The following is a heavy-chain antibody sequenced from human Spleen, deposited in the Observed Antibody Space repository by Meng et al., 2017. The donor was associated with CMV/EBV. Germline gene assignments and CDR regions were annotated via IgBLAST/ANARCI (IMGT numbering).Heavy chain of an antibody. J-gene: IGHJ4*02. Sequence: ASVKVSCKASGYTFTGYYMHWVRQAPGQGPEWMGLINPNSGGTYYSHKFQGRVTITLGTSISTAYMELTRLRSDDTAVYYCARALQLSSPNYYDSSGYYLDLDYFDYWGQGTLVTVSS. V-gene: IGHV1-2*02. CDR3: ARALQLSSPNYYDSSGYYLDLDYFDY. CDR1: GYTFTGYY. D-gene: IGHD3-22*01. CDR2: INPNSGGT.